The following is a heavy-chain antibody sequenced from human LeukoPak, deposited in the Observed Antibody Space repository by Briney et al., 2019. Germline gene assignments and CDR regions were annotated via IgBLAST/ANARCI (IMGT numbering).Heavy chain of an antibody. CDR2: IIPILGIA. V-gene: IGHV1-69*04. CDR1: GGTFSSYA. J-gene: IGHJ5*02. Sequence: SVKVSCKASGGTFSSYAISWVRQAPGQGLEWMGRIIPILGIANYAQKFQGRVTITADKSTSTAYMELSSLRSEDTAVYYCARDRRENWFDPWGQGTLVTVSS. CDR3: ARDRRENWFDP.